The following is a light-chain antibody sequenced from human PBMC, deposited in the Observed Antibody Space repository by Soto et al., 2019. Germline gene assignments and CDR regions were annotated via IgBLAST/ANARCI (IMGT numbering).Light chain of an antibody. CDR2: EVN. V-gene: IGLV2-14*01. CDR1: TSDIGFYDY. CDR3: SSYSISTAYL. Sequence: QSVLTQPASVSGSPGQSLTISCTGTTSDIGFYDYVSWYQQYPGKAPKLMVFEVNNRPSGVSYRFSGSKSGNTASLTISGLQAEDEADYFCSSYSISTAYLFGTGTKVTVL. J-gene: IGLJ1*01.